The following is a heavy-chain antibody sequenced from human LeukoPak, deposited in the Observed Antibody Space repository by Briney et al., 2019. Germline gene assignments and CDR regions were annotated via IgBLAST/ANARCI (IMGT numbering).Heavy chain of an antibody. J-gene: IGHJ6*02. Sequence: PGGSLRLSCAASGFTFSSYDMHWVRQAPGKGLEWVAVISYDGSNKYYADSVKGRFTISRDNSKNTLYLQMNSLRAEDTAEYYCAKETHPYGMDVWGQGTTVTVSS. CDR1: GFTFSSYD. CDR2: ISYDGSNK. V-gene: IGHV3-30*18. CDR3: AKETHPYGMDV.